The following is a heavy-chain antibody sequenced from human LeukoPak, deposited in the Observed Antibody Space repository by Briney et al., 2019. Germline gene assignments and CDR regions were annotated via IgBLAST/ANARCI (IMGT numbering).Heavy chain of an antibody. D-gene: IGHD6-13*01. Sequence: GGSLRLSCAASGFPFNEYSMNWVRQAPGKGLEWISYIGISSGNTKYADSVKGRFTISGDNAKKSLYPQMNSLRAEDTAVYYCARDRGYSSSWSFGKDYYMDVWGKGTTVTVSS. CDR3: ARDRGYSSSWSFGKDYYMDV. CDR1: GFPFNEYS. V-gene: IGHV3-11*06. J-gene: IGHJ6*03. CDR2: IGISSGNT.